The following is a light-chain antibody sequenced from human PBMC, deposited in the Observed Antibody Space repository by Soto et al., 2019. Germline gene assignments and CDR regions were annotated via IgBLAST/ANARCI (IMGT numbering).Light chain of an antibody. CDR3: QSYDSSLSGSV. CDR1: SSDIGAYNH. Sequence: QSALTQPASVSGSPGQSITISCTGTSSDIGAYNHVSWYQQNPGKAPQLIIYEVSNRPSGLSNRFSASKSGNAASLTISGLQAEDEADYYCQSYDSSLSGSVFGGGTKLTVL. CDR2: EVS. V-gene: IGLV2-14*01. J-gene: IGLJ2*01.